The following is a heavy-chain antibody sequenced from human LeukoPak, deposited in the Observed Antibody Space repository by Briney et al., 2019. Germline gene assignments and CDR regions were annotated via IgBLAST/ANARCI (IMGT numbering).Heavy chain of an antibody. J-gene: IGHJ4*02. CDR3: ARESESSGWYDY. D-gene: IGHD6-19*01. CDR2: IWYDGSNK. CDR1: GFTFSSYG. V-gene: IGHV3-33*01. Sequence: GGSLRLSCAASGFTFSSYGMHWVRQAPGKGLEWVAVIWYDGSNKYYADSVKGRFTISRDNCKNSLYLQMNSLRSDDTALYYCARESESSGWYDYWGQGTLVTVSS.